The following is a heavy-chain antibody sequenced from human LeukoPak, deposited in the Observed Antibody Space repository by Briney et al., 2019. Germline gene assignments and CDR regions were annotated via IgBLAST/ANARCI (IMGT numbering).Heavy chain of an antibody. V-gene: IGHV3-30-3*01. CDR3: ANRGVYDYVWGSYRRKDYFDY. CDR1: GFTFSSYA. D-gene: IGHD3-16*02. J-gene: IGHJ4*02. Sequence: GGSLRLSCAASGFTFSSYAMHWVRQAPGKGLEWVAVISYDGSNKYYADSVKGRFTISRDNSKNTLYLQMNSLRAEDTAVYYCANRGVYDYVWGSYRRKDYFDYWGQGTLVTVSS. CDR2: ISYDGSNK.